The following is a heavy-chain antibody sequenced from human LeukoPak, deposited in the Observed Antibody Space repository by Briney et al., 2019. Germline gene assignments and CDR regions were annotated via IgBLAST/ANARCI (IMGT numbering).Heavy chain of an antibody. CDR1: GLTFSSYW. Sequence: GGSLRLSCAASGLTFSSYWMHWVRQAPGKGLVWVSRINSDGSSTSYADSVKGRFTISRDNAKNTLYLQMNSLRAEDTAVYYCARRYDFWSGYQNDYWGQGTLVTVSS. CDR3: ARRYDFWSGYQNDY. J-gene: IGHJ4*02. V-gene: IGHV3-74*01. CDR2: INSDGSST. D-gene: IGHD3-3*01.